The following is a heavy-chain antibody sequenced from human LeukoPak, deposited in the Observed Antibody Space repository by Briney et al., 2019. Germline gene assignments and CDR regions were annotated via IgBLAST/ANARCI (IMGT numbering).Heavy chain of an antibody. CDR3: ARDYYGSPTH. J-gene: IGHJ4*02. Sequence: GGSLRLSCAASGFTFSSYAMSWVRQAPGKGLEWVSGVSGSGGTTYYADSVKGRFTISRDNAKNSLYLQMNSLRAEDTAVYYCARDYYGSPTHWGQGTLVTVSS. CDR2: VSGSGGTT. V-gene: IGHV3-23*01. CDR1: GFTFSSYA. D-gene: IGHD3-10*01.